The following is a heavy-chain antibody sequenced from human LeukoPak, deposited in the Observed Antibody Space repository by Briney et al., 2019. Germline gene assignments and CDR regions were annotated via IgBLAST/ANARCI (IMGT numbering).Heavy chain of an antibody. CDR1: GGSINSYY. J-gene: IGHJ4*02. D-gene: IGHD3-22*01. CDR2: IHYSVST. Sequence: SETLSLTCAVSGGSINSYYWTWIRQPPGKALEWIGYIHYSVSTNYNPSLKSRVTISVDTSKNQFSLKLSSVTAADTAVYYCARDHSSGYNDYWGQGTLVTVSS. CDR3: ARDHSSGYNDY. V-gene: IGHV4-59*01.